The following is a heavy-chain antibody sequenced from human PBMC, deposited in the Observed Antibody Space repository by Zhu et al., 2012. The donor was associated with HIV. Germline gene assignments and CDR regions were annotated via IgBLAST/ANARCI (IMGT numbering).Heavy chain of an antibody. Sequence: QVQLQESGPGLVKPSETLSLTCTVSGGSISGHYWSWIRQPPGKGLEWIGYIYYTGNTNYNPSLKSRVTISLDTSRNQFSLNLNSVTAADTAAYYCARGTYDDYTDWFDPWAREPWSPSPQ. D-gene: IGHD4-17*01. CDR1: GGSISGHY. J-gene: IGHJ5*02. V-gene: IGHV4-59*11. CDR3: ARGTYDDYTDWFDP. CDR2: IYYTGNT.